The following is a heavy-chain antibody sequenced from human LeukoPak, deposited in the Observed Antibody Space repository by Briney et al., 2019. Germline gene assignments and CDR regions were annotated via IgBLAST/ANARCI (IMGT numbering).Heavy chain of an antibody. CDR2: ISGSGGST. CDR3: AKPMQPDYYDSSGSHGIDC. Sequence: GGSLRLSCAASGFTFSSYAMSWVRQAPGKGLEWVSAISGSGGSTYYADSVKGRFTISRDNSKNTLYLQMNSLRAEDTAVYYCAKPMQPDYYDSSGSHGIDCWGQGTLVTVSS. J-gene: IGHJ4*02. D-gene: IGHD3-22*01. V-gene: IGHV3-23*01. CDR1: GFTFSSYA.